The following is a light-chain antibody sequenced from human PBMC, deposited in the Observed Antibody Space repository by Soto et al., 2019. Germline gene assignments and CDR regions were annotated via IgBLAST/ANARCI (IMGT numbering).Light chain of an antibody. CDR1: SSNIGSNY. J-gene: IGLJ1*01. Sequence: QSVLTQPPSASGTPGQRVTISCSGSSSNIGSNYVYWYQQLPGTAPKLLIYRNNQRPSGVPDRFSGSKSGTSASLAISGLQAEDEADYYCSSYAGSNNLVFGTGTKLTVL. V-gene: IGLV1-47*01. CDR2: RNN. CDR3: SSYAGSNNLV.